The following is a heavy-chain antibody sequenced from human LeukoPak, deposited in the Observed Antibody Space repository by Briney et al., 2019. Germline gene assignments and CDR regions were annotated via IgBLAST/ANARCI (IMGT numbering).Heavy chain of an antibody. V-gene: IGHV3-30*03. CDR2: ISYDGSNK. CDR1: GFTFSSYG. J-gene: IGHJ3*02. D-gene: IGHD3-9*01. Sequence: GGSLRLSCAASGFTFSSYGMHWVRQAPGKGLEWVAVISYDGSNKHYADSVKGRFTISRDNSKNTLYLQMNSLRAEDTAVYYCARDLAPLLRYFDWAPGAFDIWGQGTMVTVSS. CDR3: ARDLAPLLRYFDWAPGAFDI.